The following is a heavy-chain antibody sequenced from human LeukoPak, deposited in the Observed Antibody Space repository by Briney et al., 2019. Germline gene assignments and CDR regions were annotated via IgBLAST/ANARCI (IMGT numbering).Heavy chain of an antibody. Sequence: GESLRLSCAASGFTVSSNYVSWVRQAPGKGLEWLSVFYSGGNTYYADSVKGRFTISRDNSKNTLYLQMNSLRAEDTAVYYCARDYYGSGRLDYWGQGTLVTV. CDR2: FYSGGNT. V-gene: IGHV3-53*01. D-gene: IGHD3-10*01. CDR3: ARDYYGSGRLDY. CDR1: GFTVSSNY. J-gene: IGHJ4*02.